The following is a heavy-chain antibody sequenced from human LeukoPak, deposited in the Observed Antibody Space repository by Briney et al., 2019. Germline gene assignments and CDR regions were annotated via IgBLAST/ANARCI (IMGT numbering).Heavy chain of an antibody. CDR2: ISSSGSTI. CDR1: GFTLSSYG. Sequence: GGSLRLSCAASGFTLSSYGMHWVRQAPGKGLEWVSYISSSGSTIYYADSVKGRFTISRDNAKNSLYLQMNSLRAEDTAVYYCARDHDFWSGSYTGFFDYWGQGTLVTVSS. V-gene: IGHV3-48*04. D-gene: IGHD3-3*01. CDR3: ARDHDFWSGSYTGFFDY. J-gene: IGHJ4*02.